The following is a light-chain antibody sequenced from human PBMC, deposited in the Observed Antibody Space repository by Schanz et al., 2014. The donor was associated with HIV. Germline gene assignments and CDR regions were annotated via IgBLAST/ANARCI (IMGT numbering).Light chain of an antibody. CDR1: QSVSSY. V-gene: IGKV3-20*01. Sequence: EIVLTQSPATLSLSPGERATLSCRASQSVSSYLAWYQQKPGQAPRHLIYDASRKATGVPDRFSGSGSGTDFTLTISRLEPEDFAVYYCQQYGYSPGTFGQGTKVEIK. J-gene: IGKJ1*01. CDR2: DAS. CDR3: QQYGYSPGT.